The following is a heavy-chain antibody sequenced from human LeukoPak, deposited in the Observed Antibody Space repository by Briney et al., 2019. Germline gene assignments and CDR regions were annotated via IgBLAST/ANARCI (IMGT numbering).Heavy chain of an antibody. V-gene: IGHV4-38-2*02. Sequence: PSETLSLTCTVSGYSISTDYYWGWIRQSPGKGLEWIASISHSGSTYYNPSLKSRVTISLDTSKNQFSLKLSSVTAADTAVYYCATLGYSYGTDYWGQGTLVTVSS. J-gene: IGHJ4*02. CDR3: ATLGYSYGTDY. D-gene: IGHD5-18*01. CDR1: GYSISTDYY. CDR2: ISHSGST.